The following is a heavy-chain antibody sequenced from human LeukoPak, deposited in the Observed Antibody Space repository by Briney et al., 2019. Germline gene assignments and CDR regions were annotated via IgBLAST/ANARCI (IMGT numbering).Heavy chain of an antibody. V-gene: IGHV4-59*01. Sequence: SETLSLTYTVSGGSISSYYWSWIRQPPGKGLEWIGYIYYSGSTNYNPSLKSRVTISVDTSKNQFSLKLSSVTAADTAVYYCARGSSLRWRGAYFDYWGQGTLVTVSS. CDR2: IYYSGST. J-gene: IGHJ4*02. D-gene: IGHD4-23*01. CDR1: GGSISSYY. CDR3: ARGSSLRWRGAYFDY.